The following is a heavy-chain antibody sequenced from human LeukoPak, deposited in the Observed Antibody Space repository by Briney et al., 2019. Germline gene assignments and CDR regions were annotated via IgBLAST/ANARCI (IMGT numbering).Heavy chain of an antibody. Sequence: PSETLSLTCTVSGGSISSSSYYWGWIRQPPGKGLEWIGYIYHSGSTYYNPSLKSRVTISVDRSKNQFSLKLSSVTAADTAVYYCARYGDRTPDYWGQGTLVTVSS. J-gene: IGHJ4*02. CDR3: ARYGDRTPDY. D-gene: IGHD4-17*01. V-gene: IGHV4-30-2*01. CDR2: IYHSGST. CDR1: GGSISSSSYY.